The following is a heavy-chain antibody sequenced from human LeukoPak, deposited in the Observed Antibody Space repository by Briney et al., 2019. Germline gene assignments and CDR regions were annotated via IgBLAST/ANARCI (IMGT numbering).Heavy chain of an antibody. CDR1: GGSISSSNW. CDR2: MYHGGST. D-gene: IGHD3-16*02. J-gene: IGHJ5*02. CDR3: AREDGMITFGGVITYNWFDP. V-gene: IGHV4-4*02. Sequence: SETLSLTCAVSGGSISSSNWWSWVRQPPGKGVEWVGVMYHGGSTNYNPSLKSRVTISVDKSKNQFSLKLSSVTAADTAVYYCAREDGMITFGGVITYNWFDPWGQGTLVTVSS.